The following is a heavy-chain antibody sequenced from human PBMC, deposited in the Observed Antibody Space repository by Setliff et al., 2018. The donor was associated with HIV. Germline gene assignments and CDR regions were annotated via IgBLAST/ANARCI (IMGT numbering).Heavy chain of an antibody. CDR1: GYTFTGYY. J-gene: IGHJ6*03. Sequence: ASVKVSCKTSGYTFTGYYVHWVRQAPGQGLEWMGWISTYNGNRNFAQKFRGRVTMTTDISTNTAYMEVRSLSFDDTAVYYCVRLTADRTNYYYYMDVWGKGTTVTVSS. CDR2: ISTYNGNR. D-gene: IGHD2-8*01. V-gene: IGHV1-18*04. CDR3: VRLTADRTNYYYYMDV.